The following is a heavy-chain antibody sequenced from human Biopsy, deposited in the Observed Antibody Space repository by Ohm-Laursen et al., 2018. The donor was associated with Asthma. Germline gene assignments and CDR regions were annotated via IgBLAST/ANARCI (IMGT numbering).Heavy chain of an antibody. D-gene: IGHD6-19*01. J-gene: IGHJ4*02. CDR2: ISYDGSST. CDR3: AREGVAGTHIED. Sequence: SLRLSCAASRFTYEMHWVRQAPGKGLEWVAVISYDGSSTYYADSVKGRFAISRDNSKNTLSLQMNSLTAEDTAVYYCAREGVAGTHIEDWGQGTLVTVSS. V-gene: IGHV3-30*09. CDR1: RFTYE.